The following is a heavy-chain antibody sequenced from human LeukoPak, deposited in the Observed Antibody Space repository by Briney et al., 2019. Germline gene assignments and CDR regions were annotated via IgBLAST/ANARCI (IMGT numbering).Heavy chain of an antibody. J-gene: IGHJ4*02. D-gene: IGHD4-11*01. CDR2: IYTSGST. Sequence: PSETLSLTCTVSGGSISSYYWSWIRQPAGKGLEWIGRIYTSGSTNYNPSLKSRVTMSVDTSKNQFSLKLSSVTAADTAVYYCARDHPNYSNSRFDYWGQGTLVTVSS. CDR1: GGSISSYY. V-gene: IGHV4-4*07. CDR3: ARDHPNYSNSRFDY.